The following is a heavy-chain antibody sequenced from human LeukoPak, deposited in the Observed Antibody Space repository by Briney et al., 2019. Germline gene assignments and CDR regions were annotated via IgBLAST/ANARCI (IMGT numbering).Heavy chain of an antibody. CDR3: AGGNTWPGLSY. CDR1: GFTVSGNY. Sequence: PGGSLRLSCAASGFTVSGNYMSWVRQAPGKGLEWVSVIYTAGSTYNADSVKGRFTISRAKSKNTLYLQMNTLRAEDTAVYFCAGGNTWPGLSYWGQGTLLTVSS. CDR2: IYTAGST. V-gene: IGHV3-53*01. D-gene: IGHD6-25*01. J-gene: IGHJ4*02.